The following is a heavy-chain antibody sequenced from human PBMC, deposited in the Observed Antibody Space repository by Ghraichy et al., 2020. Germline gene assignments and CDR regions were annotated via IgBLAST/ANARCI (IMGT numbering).Heavy chain of an antibody. CDR1: GFIFSNYA. D-gene: IGHD3-10*01. CDR3: VQGRRFVERLLPRGI. Sequence: GGSLRLSCATSGFIFSNYAFIWVRQAPEKGLEWVAGISGRGTYTYYRESVKGRFTISRDNDKSSVFLQMNMLTAEDTGLYYCVQGRRFVERLLPRGIWGQGTLVTVSS. V-gene: IGHV3-23*01. CDR2: ISGRGTYT. J-gene: IGHJ4*02.